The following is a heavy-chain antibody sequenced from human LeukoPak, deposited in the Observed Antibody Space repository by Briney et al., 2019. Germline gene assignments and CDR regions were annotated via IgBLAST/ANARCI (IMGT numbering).Heavy chain of an antibody. Sequence: GGSLRLSCAASGFTFSSYAMSWARQAPGKGLEWVSAISGSGGSTYYADSVKGRSTISRDNSKNTLYLQMNSLRAEDTAVYYCAKDRPDSSGYYYWGQGTLVTVSS. CDR3: AKDRPDSSGYYY. D-gene: IGHD3-22*01. CDR1: GFTFSSYA. CDR2: ISGSGGST. V-gene: IGHV3-23*01. J-gene: IGHJ4*02.